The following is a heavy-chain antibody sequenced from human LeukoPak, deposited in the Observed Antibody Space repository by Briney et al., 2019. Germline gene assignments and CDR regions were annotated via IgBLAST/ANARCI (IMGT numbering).Heavy chain of an antibody. CDR1: GFTFSSYS. CDR3: ARVRSSGWYSTPDAFDI. CDR2: ISSSSSYI. J-gene: IGHJ3*02. V-gene: IGHV3-21*01. D-gene: IGHD6-19*01. Sequence: GGSLRLSCAASGFTFSSYSMNWGRQAPGKGLEGVSSISSSSSYIYYADSVKGRFTISRDNAKNSLYLQMNSLRAEDTAVYYCARVRSSGWYSTPDAFDIWGQGTMVTVSS.